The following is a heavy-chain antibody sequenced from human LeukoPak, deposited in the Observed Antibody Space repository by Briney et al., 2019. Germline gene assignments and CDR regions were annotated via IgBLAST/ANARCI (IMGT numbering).Heavy chain of an antibody. CDR2: IIPIFGTA. J-gene: IGHJ6*04. CDR3: ARGNDYVWGSYRYTIQVAAPYYYYYGMDV. Sequence: SVKVSCKASGGTFSSYAISWVRQAPGQGLEWMGGIIPIFGTANYAQKFQGRVTITADKSTSTAYMELSSLRSEDTAVYYCARGNDYVWGSYRYTIQVAAPYYYYYGMDVWGKGTTVTISS. V-gene: IGHV1-69*06. D-gene: IGHD3-16*02. CDR1: GGTFSSYA.